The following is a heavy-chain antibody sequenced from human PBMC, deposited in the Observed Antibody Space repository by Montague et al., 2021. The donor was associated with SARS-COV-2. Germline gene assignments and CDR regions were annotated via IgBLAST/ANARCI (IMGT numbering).Heavy chain of an antibody. CDR2: IYSGGST. CDR3: ARDSMAYGMDV. D-gene: IGHD5-24*01. Sequence: SLRLSCAASGFTVSSNYMSWVRQAPGKGLEWVSVIYSGGSTYYAYSVKGRFTISRDNSKNTLYLQMNSLRAEDTAVYYCARDSMAYGMDVWGQGTTVTVSS. CDR1: GFTVSSNY. J-gene: IGHJ6*02. V-gene: IGHV3-53*01.